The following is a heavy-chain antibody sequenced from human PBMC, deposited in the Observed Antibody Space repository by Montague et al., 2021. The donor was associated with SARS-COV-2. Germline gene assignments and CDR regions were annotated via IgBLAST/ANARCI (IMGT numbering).Heavy chain of an antibody. Sequence: SETLSLTCAVSGGSFSNYYWTWIRRPPGKGLEWIGDINHSGGTNFNPYLKSRVSISVDTSKNQFSLKLTSVTAADTAAYYCAKGLSGSLSGGWVFVALFDFYHYIDFWGKGTTVTVSS. J-gene: IGHJ6*03. CDR2: INHSGGT. CDR3: AKGLSGSLSGGWVFVALFDFYHYIDF. D-gene: IGHD6-25*01. V-gene: IGHV4-34*01. CDR1: GGSFSNYY.